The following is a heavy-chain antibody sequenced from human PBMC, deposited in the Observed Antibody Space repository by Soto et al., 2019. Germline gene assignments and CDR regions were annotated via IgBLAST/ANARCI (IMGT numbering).Heavy chain of an antibody. CDR1: GFSFSSIGEG. CDR2: IYWDDDK. J-gene: IGHJ6*02. V-gene: IGHV2-5*02. D-gene: IGHD2-21*02. CDR3: VQSRCGGDCLQSYSSHSYYGLDV. Sequence: QITLKESGPPLVKPTQPLTLTCTFPGFSFSSIGEGVGWIRQPPGKALEWLALIYWDDDKRYSPSLKSRLTLTKNTSKNQVVLTMTTMDPVDTATYYCVQSRCGGDCLQSYSSHSYYGLDVWGQGTTVTVSS.